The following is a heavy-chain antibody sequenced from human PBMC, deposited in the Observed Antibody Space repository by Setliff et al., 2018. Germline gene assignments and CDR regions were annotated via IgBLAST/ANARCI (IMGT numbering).Heavy chain of an antibody. CDR2: INHSGST. J-gene: IGHJ4*02. D-gene: IGHD3-3*01. CDR3: ARERMYYNFWSGYSDY. CDR1: GYSISSGYY. Sequence: SETLSLTCAVSGYSISSGYYWSWIRQPPGKGLEWIGEINHSGSTNYNPSLKSRVTISVDTSKNQFSLKLSSVTAADTAVYYCARERMYYNFWSGYSDYWGQGTLVTSPQ. V-gene: IGHV4-38-2*02.